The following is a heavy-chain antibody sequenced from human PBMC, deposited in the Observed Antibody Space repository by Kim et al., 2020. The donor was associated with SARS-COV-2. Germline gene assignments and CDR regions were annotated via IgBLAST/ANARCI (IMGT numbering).Heavy chain of an antibody. J-gene: IGHJ3*02. V-gene: IGHV1-69*13. Sequence: SVKVSCKASGGTFSSYAISWVRQAPGQGLEWMGGIIPIFGTANYAQKFQGRVTITADESTSTAYMELSSLRSEDTAVYYCARSGDYADDDYDAFDIWGQGTMVTVSS. CDR2: IIPIFGTA. CDR3: ARSGDYADDDYDAFDI. CDR1: GGTFSSYA. D-gene: IGHD4-17*01.